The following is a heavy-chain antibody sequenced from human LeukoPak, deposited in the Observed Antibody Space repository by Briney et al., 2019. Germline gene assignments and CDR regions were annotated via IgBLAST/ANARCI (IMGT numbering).Heavy chain of an antibody. J-gene: IGHJ5*02. CDR2: IYHSGST. Sequence: PSETLSLTCTVSGDSISTYYWNWIRQPPGKGLEWIGYIYHSGSTNYNPSLKSRVTISVDTSKNQFSLRLNSVTAADTAVYYCARSRAFNSGAFDPWGQGSLVTVSS. D-gene: IGHD1-26*01. CDR3: ARSRAFNSGAFDP. CDR1: GDSISTYY. V-gene: IGHV4-59*01.